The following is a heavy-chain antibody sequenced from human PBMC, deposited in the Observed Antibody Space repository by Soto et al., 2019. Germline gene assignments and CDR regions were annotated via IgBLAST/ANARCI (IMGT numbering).Heavy chain of an antibody. CDR2: ISWNSGSI. CDR1: GFTIDAYA. Sequence: EVQLVESGGGLVQPGRSLRLSCAASGFTIDAYAMHWVRQAPGKGLEWVSGISWNSGSIGYADSVKGRFTISRDNAKTSLYLQMNSLRAEDTALYYCAKASLYGDYELDAFDIWGQGTMVTVSS. V-gene: IGHV3-9*01. CDR3: AKASLYGDYELDAFDI. D-gene: IGHD4-17*01. J-gene: IGHJ3*02.